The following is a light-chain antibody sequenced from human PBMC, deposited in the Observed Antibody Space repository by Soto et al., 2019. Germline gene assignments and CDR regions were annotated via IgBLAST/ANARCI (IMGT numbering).Light chain of an antibody. CDR1: QSVSSY. CDR3: QQRYNWPPIT. CDR2: DTS. Sequence: EIVLTQFPVTLSWAPGERATLSCRASQSVSSYLAWYQQKPGQAPRLLIYDTSNRATGIPARLSGSGSGTEFTLTTSSLEPEDFAVYYCQQRYNWPPITFGQGTRLEIK. J-gene: IGKJ5*01. V-gene: IGKV3-11*01.